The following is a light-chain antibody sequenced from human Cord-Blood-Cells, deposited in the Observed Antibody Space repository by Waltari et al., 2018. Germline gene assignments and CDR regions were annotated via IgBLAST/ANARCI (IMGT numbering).Light chain of an antibody. CDR2: AAS. V-gene: IGKV1-9*01. CDR3: QQLNSYPL. J-gene: IGKJ4*01. Sequence: DIQLTQSPSSLSASVGDRVTITCRASQGISSYLAWYQQKPGKAPKLLIYAASTLQSGVPSRFSGSGSGTEFTLTISSLQPEDFATYYCQQLNSYPLFGGGTKVEIK. CDR1: QGISSY.